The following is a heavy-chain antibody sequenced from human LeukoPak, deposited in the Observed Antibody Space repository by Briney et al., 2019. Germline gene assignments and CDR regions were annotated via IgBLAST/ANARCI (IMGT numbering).Heavy chain of an antibody. CDR2: ISGTTTAI. Sequence: GGSLRLSCAASGFTFSSSNMHWVRQAPGKGLEWVSFISGTTTAIYYADSVKGRFTISRDIARKSLYLQMNSLRAEDTAVYYCAKDQGENAEYFQHWGQGTLVTVSS. J-gene: IGHJ1*01. CDR3: AKDQGENAEYFQH. CDR1: GFTFSSSN. V-gene: IGHV3-48*01.